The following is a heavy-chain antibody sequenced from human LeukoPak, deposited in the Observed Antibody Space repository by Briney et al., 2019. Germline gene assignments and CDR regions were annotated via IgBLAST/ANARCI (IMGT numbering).Heavy chain of an antibody. J-gene: IGHJ4*02. CDR1: GGSFSGYY. CDR2: INHSGST. V-gene: IGHV4-34*01. CDR3: ARGRWLFLRGPVGNGCYFDY. Sequence: SETLSLTCAVYGGSFSGYYWSWIRQPPGKGLEWIGEINHSGSTNYNPSLKSRVTISVDTSKNQFSLKLSSVTAADTAVYYCARGRWLFLRGPVGNGCYFDYWGQGTLVTVSS. D-gene: IGHD6-19*01.